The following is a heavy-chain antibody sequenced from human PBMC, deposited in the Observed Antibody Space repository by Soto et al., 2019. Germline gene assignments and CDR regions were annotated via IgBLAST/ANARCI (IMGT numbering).Heavy chain of an antibody. CDR1: GGSISSSSYY. D-gene: IGHD3-10*01. V-gene: IGHV4-39*01. Sequence: QLQLQESGPGLVKPSETLSLTCTVSGGSISSSSYYWGWIRQPPGKGLEWIGSIYYSGSTYYNPSLKSRAXIXVXXPKNQFSLKLSSVTAAATAVYYCARTVRGVISKDYWGQGTLVTVSS. J-gene: IGHJ4*02. CDR2: IYYSGST. CDR3: ARTVRGVISKDY.